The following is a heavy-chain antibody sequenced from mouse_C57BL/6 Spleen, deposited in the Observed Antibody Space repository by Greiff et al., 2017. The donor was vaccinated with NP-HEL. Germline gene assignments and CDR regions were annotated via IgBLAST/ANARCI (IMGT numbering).Heavy chain of an antibody. J-gene: IGHJ3*01. V-gene: IGHV3-6*01. CDR3: ARDSSGSFAY. CDR1: GYSITSGYY. D-gene: IGHD3-2*02. CDR2: ISYDGSN. Sequence: EVQRVESGPGLVKPSQSLSLTCSVTGYSITSGYYWNWIRQFPGNKLEWMGYISYDGSNNYNPSLKNRISITRDTSKNQFFLKLNSVTTEDTATYYCARDSSGSFAYWGQGTLVTVSA.